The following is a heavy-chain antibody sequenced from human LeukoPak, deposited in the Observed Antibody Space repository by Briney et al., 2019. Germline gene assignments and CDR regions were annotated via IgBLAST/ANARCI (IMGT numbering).Heavy chain of an antibody. Sequence: ESLRISCKASGYTFTHQWIGWVRQMSGSGLEWMGIIYPRDSDTIYSPSFQGHVTISADTSINTAYLEWSGLEASDTAIYYCARHSDVIGAIWGQGTLVTVSS. CDR3: ARHSDVIGAI. CDR1: GYTFTHQW. V-gene: IGHV5-51*01. J-gene: IGHJ4*02. CDR2: IYPRDSDT. D-gene: IGHD3-10*01.